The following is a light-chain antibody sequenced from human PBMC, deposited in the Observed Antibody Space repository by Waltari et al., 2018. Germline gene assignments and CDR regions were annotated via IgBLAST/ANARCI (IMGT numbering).Light chain of an antibody. J-gene: IGLJ2*01. V-gene: IGLV2-14*01. CDR1: SSDSGAYEY. Sequence: SALTQPDSVSGSPGQSITISCSGISSDSGAYEYVSWYQQHPGKAPKVIIYDVSNRPSGVSNRFSGSKSGSSASLTISGLQAEDEADYYCSSFTSSTTGIFGGGTKLTVL. CDR2: DVS. CDR3: SSFTSSTTGI.